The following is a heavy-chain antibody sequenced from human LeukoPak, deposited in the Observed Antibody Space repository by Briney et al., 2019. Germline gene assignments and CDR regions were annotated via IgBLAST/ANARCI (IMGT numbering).Heavy chain of an antibody. J-gene: IGHJ3*02. CDR2: ISYDGSNK. CDR3: ARDPGIAVAGQEGDAFGS. D-gene: IGHD6-19*01. V-gene: IGHV3-30-3*01. Sequence: GGSLRLSCAASGFTFSSYAMHWVRQAPGKGLEWVAVISYDGSNKYYADSVKGRFTISRDNSKNTLYLQMNSLRAEDTAVYYCARDPGIAVAGQEGDAFGSWGQVAMVTLCS. CDR1: GFTFSSYA.